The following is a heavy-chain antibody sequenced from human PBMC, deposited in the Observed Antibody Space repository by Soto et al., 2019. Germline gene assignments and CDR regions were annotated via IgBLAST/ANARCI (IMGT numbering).Heavy chain of an antibody. CDR1: GDSISSGYY. CDR3: ARDSRARYGSSGYYDY. V-gene: IGHV4-31*11. J-gene: IGHJ4*02. CDR2: IYYSGST. Sequence: SETLSLTCAVSGDSISSGYYWAWIRQPPGKGLEWIGYIYYSGSTYYNPSLKSRVTISVDTSKNQFSLKLSSVTAADTAVYYCARDSRARYGSSGYYDYWGQGTLVTVSS. D-gene: IGHD3-22*01.